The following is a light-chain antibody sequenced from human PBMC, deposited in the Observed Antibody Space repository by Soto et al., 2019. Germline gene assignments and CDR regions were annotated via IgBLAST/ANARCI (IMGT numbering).Light chain of an antibody. Sequence: ETVMTQSPATLSVSPGERATLSCRASQTIGDNLAWYQQKPGRAPRLLIYGASTRAPGVPARFSGSGSGIEFPLPINSLQSEDFSVYYCQHYEIGRPTFGQGTKVKI. CDR3: QHYEIGRPT. J-gene: IGKJ1*01. CDR2: GAS. CDR1: QTIGDN. V-gene: IGKV3-15*01.